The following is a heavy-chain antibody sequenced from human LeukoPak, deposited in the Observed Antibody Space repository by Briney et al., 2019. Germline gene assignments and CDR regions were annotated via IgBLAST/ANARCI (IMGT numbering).Heavy chain of an antibody. V-gene: IGHV1-69*05. J-gene: IGHJ6*03. Sequence: PAASVKVSCKASGGTFSSYAISWVRQAPGQGLEWMGGIIPIFGTANQAQIFQGRVTITTDESTSTAYMELSSLRSEDTAVYYCARDRGYYYDSSGYYSRDYYYYMDVWGKGTTVTVSS. CDR1: GGTFSSYA. CDR3: ARDRGYYYDSSGYYSRDYYYYMDV. D-gene: IGHD3-22*01. CDR2: IIPIFGTA.